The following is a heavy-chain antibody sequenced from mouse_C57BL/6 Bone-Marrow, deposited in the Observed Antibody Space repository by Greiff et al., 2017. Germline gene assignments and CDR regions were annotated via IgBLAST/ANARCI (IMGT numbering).Heavy chain of an antibody. D-gene: IGHD4-1*01. CDR3: APANWAPFGY. J-gene: IGHJ2*01. V-gene: IGHV1-59*01. CDR2: IDPSDSYT. Sequence: QVQLQQPGAELVRPGTSVKLSCKASGYTFTSYWMHWVKQRPGQGLEWIGVIDPSDSYTNYNQKFKGKATLTVDTSSSTAYMQLSSLTSEDSAVYYCAPANWAPFGYWGQGTTRTGSS. CDR1: GYTFTSYW.